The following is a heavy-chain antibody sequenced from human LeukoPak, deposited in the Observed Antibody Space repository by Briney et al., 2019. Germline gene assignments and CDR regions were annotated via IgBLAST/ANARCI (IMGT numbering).Heavy chain of an antibody. Sequence: GGSLRLSCAASGFTFSSYWMSWVRQAPGKGLEWVAKINQDGSERYYVGSAKGRFTISRDNAKNSLYLQMNSLRAEDTAVYYCAREGYYYFDYWGQGTLVSVSS. D-gene: IGHD1-1*01. CDR2: INQDGSER. J-gene: IGHJ4*02. CDR1: GFTFSSYW. CDR3: AREGYYYFDY. V-gene: IGHV3-7*05.